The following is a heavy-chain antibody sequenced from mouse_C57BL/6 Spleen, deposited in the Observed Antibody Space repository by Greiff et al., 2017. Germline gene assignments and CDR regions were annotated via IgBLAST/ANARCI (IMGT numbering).Heavy chain of an antibody. D-gene: IGHD1-1*01. V-gene: IGHV1-19*01. J-gene: IGHJ2*01. CDR3: ARRKVYGSSLFDY. Sequence: EVQLQQSGPVLVKPGASVKMSCKASGYTFTDYYMNWVKQSHGKSLEWIGVINPYNGGTSYNPKFKGKATLTVDKSSSTAYMELNRLTSEDSAVYYGARRKVYGSSLFDYWGQGTTLTVSS. CDR2: INPYNGGT. CDR1: GYTFTDYY.